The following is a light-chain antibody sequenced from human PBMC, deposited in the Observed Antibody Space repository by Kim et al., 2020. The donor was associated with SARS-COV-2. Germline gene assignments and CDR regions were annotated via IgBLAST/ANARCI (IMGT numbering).Light chain of an antibody. CDR1: KLGDKY. Sequence: VSPGQTASITCSGDKLGDKYASWYQQRPGQSPVLVIYQDRKRPSDIPERFSGSNSGNTATLTISGTQATDEADYYCQAWDNRTYVFGTGTKVTVL. CDR3: QAWDNRTYV. CDR2: QDR. V-gene: IGLV3-1*01. J-gene: IGLJ1*01.